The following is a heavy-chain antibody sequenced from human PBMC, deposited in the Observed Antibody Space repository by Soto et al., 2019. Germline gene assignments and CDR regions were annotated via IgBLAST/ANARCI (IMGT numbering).Heavy chain of an antibody. D-gene: IGHD3-22*01. Sequence: SVKVSCKASGGTFSSYAISWVRQAPGQGLEWMGGIIPIFGTANYAQKFQGRVTITADESTSTAYMELSSLRSEDTAVYYCARGYYDSSGYYYPGYWGQGTLVTVSS. J-gene: IGHJ4*02. CDR1: GGTFSSYA. CDR3: ARGYYDSSGYYYPGY. CDR2: IIPIFGTA. V-gene: IGHV1-69*13.